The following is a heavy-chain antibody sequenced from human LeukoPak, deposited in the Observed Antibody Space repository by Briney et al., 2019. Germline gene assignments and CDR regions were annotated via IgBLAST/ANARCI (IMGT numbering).Heavy chain of an antibody. D-gene: IGHD6-13*01. J-gene: IGHJ5*02. Sequence: GGSLRLSCAASGFTFSSYATSWVRQAPGKGLEWVSAISGSGGSTYYADSVKGRFTISRDNSKNTLYLQMNSLRAEDTAVYYCAKDQRGSSSQRGDWFDPWGQGTLVTVSS. CDR1: GFTFSSYA. CDR3: AKDQRGSSSQRGDWFDP. CDR2: ISGSGGST. V-gene: IGHV3-23*01.